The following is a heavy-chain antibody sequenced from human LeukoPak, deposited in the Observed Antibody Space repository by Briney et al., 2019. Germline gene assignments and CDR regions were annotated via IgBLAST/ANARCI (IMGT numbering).Heavy chain of an antibody. D-gene: IGHD3/OR15-3a*01. CDR3: ARQTGSGLFILP. CDR1: GGSIRSGGYY. J-gene: IGHJ4*02. CDR2: IYYSGST. V-gene: IGHV4-39*01. Sequence: PSETLSLTCTVSGGSIRSGGYYWGWIRQPPGKGLEWIATIYYSGSTYSNPSLKSRVSISVDTSKNQFSLKVTSVTAADTAVYYCARQTGSGLFILPGGQGTLVTVSS.